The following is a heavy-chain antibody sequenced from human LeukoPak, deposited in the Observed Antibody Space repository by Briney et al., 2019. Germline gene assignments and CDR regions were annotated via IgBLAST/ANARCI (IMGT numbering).Heavy chain of an antibody. CDR2: ISYDGSNK. V-gene: IGHV3-30*03. D-gene: IGHD3-22*01. Sequence: PGGSLRLSCAASGFTFSSYDMHWVRQAPGKGLEWVAVISYDGSNKYYADSVKGRFTISRDNSKNTLYLQMNSLRAEDTAVYYCALYYYDSSGYFDYWGQGTLVTVSS. J-gene: IGHJ4*02. CDR3: ALYYYDSSGYFDY. CDR1: GFTFSSYD.